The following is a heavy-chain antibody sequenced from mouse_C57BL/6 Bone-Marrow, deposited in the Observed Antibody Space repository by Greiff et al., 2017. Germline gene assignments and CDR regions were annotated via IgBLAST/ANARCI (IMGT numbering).Heavy chain of an antibody. CDR3: LLRAYFDV. CDR2: IDPSDSYT. V-gene: IGHV1-69*01. CDR1: GYTFTSYW. J-gene: IGHJ1*03. Sequence: VKLQQPGAELVMPGASVKLSCKASGYTFTSYWMHWVKQRPGQGLEWIGEIDPSDSYTNYNQKFKGKSTLTVDKSSSTAYMQLSSLTSEDSAVYYCLLRAYFDVWGTGTTVTVAS. D-gene: IGHD2-1*01.